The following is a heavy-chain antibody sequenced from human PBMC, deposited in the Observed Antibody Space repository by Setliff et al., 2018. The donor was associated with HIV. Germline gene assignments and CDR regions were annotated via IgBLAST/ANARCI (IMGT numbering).Heavy chain of an antibody. CDR3: VRDQLRVPERWDFDF. V-gene: IGHV3-48*01. J-gene: IGHJ4*02. CDR1: GFVFTDHS. D-gene: IGHD1-26*01. CDR2: ISATGTTV. Sequence: GGSLRLSCAASGFVFTDHSFHWVRQAPGEGLEWLSYISATGTTVSYADSVRGRFIISRDSVRNELYLQMKRLRVEDTALYYCVRDQLRVPERWDFDFWGQGTLVTVS.